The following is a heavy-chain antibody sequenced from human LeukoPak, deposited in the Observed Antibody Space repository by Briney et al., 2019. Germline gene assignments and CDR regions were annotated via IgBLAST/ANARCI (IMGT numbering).Heavy chain of an antibody. J-gene: IGHJ4*02. D-gene: IGHD3-16*01. Sequence: PGGSLRLSCAASGFTFSSYAMSWVRQAPGKGLEWVSAISGSGGSTYYADSVKGRFTISRDNSKNTLYLQMNSLRAEDTAVYYCAKTPRVWGSPGYFDYWGQGTLVTVSS. CDR1: GFTFSSYA. CDR2: ISGSGGST. CDR3: AKTPRVWGSPGYFDY. V-gene: IGHV3-23*01.